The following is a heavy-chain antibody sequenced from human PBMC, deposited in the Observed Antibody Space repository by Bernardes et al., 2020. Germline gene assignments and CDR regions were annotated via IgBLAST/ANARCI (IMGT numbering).Heavy chain of an antibody. CDR2: MNPNSGNT. CDR1: GYTFTSYD. D-gene: IGHD2-21*01. Sequence: ASVKVSCMASGYTFTSYDINWVRQATGQGLEWMGWMNPNSGNTGYAQKFQGRVTMTRNTSISTAYMELSSLRSEDTAVYYCARGLPDVVVIAMEWGQGTLVTVSS. CDR3: ARGLPDVVVIAME. J-gene: IGHJ4*02. V-gene: IGHV1-8*01.